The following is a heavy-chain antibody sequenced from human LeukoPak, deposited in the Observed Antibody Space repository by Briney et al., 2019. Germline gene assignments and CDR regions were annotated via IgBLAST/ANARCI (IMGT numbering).Heavy chain of an antibody. CDR3: ARGDTVLPGMDV. CDR2: IIPILGIA. CDR1: GGTFSSYA. V-gene: IGHV1-69*04. J-gene: IGHJ6*02. D-gene: IGHD4-11*01. Sequence: ASVKVSCKASGGTFSSYAISWVRQAPGQGLEWMGRIIPILGIANYAQKFQGRVTITADKSTSTAYMELSSLRSEDTAVYYCARGDTVLPGMDVWGQGTTVTVSS.